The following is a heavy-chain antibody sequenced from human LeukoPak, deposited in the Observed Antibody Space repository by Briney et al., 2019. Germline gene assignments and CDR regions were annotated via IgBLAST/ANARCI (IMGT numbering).Heavy chain of an antibody. CDR1: GFTFSSYG. D-gene: IGHD5-12*01. J-gene: IGHJ4*02. Sequence: GGSLRLSCAASGFTFSSYGMHWVRQAPGRGLEWVSAISGSGGSTNYADSVKGRFTISRDNSKNTLFLQMNSLRAEDTAVYYCAKGSGYENWGQGSLVIVSS. CDR3: AKGSGYEN. V-gene: IGHV3-23*01. CDR2: ISGSGGST.